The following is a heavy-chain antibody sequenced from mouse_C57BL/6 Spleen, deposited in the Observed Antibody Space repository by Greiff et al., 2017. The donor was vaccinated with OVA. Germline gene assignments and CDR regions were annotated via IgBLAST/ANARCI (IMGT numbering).Heavy chain of an antibody. CDR3: VRLYSNAY. CDR2: IRSKSNNYAT. Sequence: EVKLMESGGGLVQPKGSLKLSCAASGFSFNTYAMNWVRQAPGKGLEWVARIRSKSNNYATYYADSVKDRFTISRDDSESMLYLQMNNLKTEDTAMYYCVRLYSNAYWGQGTLVTVSA. CDR1: GFSFNTYA. V-gene: IGHV10-1*01. J-gene: IGHJ3*01. D-gene: IGHD2-5*01.